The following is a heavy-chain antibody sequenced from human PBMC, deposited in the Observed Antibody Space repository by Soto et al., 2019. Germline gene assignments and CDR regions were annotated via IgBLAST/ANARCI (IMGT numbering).Heavy chain of an antibody. Sequence: SETLSLTCTVSSASVGSSDYTGGWIRQPPGKGLEWIGSIYYSGATYYNPSLNSRVTVSVDTSKNQFSLKVTSVTAADTAVYYCARLHGYCISSSCHGHYAMDVWGQGTTVTVSS. CDR1: SASVGSSDYT. CDR3: ARLHGYCISSSCHGHYAMDV. V-gene: IGHV4-39*01. J-gene: IGHJ6*02. CDR2: IYYSGAT. D-gene: IGHD2-2*01.